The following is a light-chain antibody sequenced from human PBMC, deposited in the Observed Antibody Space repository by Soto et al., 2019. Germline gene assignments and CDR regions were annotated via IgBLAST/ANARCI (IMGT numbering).Light chain of an antibody. CDR1: QSISSY. CDR3: QQSYCTPRT. Sequence: DIQMTQSPSSLSASVGDRVTITCRASQSISSYLNWYQQKPGKAPNLLISAASSLQSGVPSRFSGSGSGTDFTLTISSLQPEDFATYYCQQSYCTPRTFGQGAQLEIK. CDR2: AAS. V-gene: IGKV1-39*01. J-gene: IGKJ2*01.